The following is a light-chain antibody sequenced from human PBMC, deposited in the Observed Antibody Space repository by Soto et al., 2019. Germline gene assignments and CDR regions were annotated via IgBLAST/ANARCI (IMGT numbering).Light chain of an antibody. J-gene: IGKJ5*01. CDR1: QSVSSDY. V-gene: IGKV3-20*01. CDR2: RAS. CDR3: QQYGTSEII. Sequence: EIVLTQSPGTLSLSLGERATLSCRASQSVSSDYVAWYRQKPGQVPTVLIYRASTRATGIPDRFSGSGSGTDFTLTISRVEPEDFAVFFCQQYGTSEIIFGQGTRLEI.